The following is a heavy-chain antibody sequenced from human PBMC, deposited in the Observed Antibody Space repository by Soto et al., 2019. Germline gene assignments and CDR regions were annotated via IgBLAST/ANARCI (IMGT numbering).Heavy chain of an antibody. Sequence: SETLSLTCAVHGGSFSGYYWSWIRQPPGKGLEWIGEINHSGSTNYNPSLKSRVTISVDTSKNQFSLKLSSVTAADTAVYYCARYSSSSPYYYYMDVWGKGTTVTVSS. D-gene: IGHD6-6*01. CDR3: ARYSSSSPYYYYMDV. CDR1: GGSFSGYY. V-gene: IGHV4-34*01. J-gene: IGHJ6*03. CDR2: INHSGST.